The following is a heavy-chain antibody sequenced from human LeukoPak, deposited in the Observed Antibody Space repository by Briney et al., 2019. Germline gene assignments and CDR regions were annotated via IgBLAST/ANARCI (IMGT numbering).Heavy chain of an antibody. CDR1: GFTFSSYA. V-gene: IGHV3-30-3*01. J-gene: IGHJ4*02. Sequence: PGGSLRLSCAASGFTFSSYAMHWVRQAPGKGLEWVAVISYDGSNKYYADSVKGRFTISRDNSKNTLYLQMNSLRAEDTAVYYCANPQAMVRGGWSQGTLVTVSS. CDR2: ISYDGSNK. D-gene: IGHD3-10*01. CDR3: ANPQAMVRGG.